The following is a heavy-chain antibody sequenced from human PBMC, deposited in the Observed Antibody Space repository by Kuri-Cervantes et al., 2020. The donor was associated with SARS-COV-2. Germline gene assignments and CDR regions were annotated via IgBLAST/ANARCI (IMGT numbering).Heavy chain of an antibody. CDR2: IWYDGSNK. Sequence: GGSLRLSCAASGFTFSSYGMHWVRQAPGKGLEWVAVIWYDGSNKYYADSVKGRFTISRDNSKNMLYLQMNSLRAEDTAVYYCARSSGQIFYYYGMDVWGQGTTVTVSS. V-gene: IGHV3-33*08. D-gene: IGHD2-15*01. CDR1: GFTFSSYG. CDR3: ARSSGQIFYYYGMDV. J-gene: IGHJ6*02.